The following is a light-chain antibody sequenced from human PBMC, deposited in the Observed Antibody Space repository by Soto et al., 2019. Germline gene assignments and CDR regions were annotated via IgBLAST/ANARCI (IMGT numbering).Light chain of an antibody. CDR1: QSISND. CDR2: GTS. Sequence: DIQMTQSPSSLSASVGDRVTITCRTSQSISNDLNWYQQKPGKAPKLLIYGTSNLQSGVPSRFSGSGSGADFILTISSLQPEDFATYYCQQTYNSPRTFCQGTKVEIK. V-gene: IGKV1-39*01. CDR3: QQTYNSPRT. J-gene: IGKJ1*01.